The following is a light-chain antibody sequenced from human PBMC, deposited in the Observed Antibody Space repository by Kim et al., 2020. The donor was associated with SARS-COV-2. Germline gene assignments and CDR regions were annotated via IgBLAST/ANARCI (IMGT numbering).Light chain of an antibody. J-gene: IGLJ3*02. CDR3: QSFDSHNQV. CDR1: SGSIASNY. V-gene: IGLV6-57*01. Sequence: NFMLTQPHSVSESPGKAVTISCTRSSGSIASNYVQWYQQRPGSSPKSVIFEDKRRPSGVPDRFSGFIDYSSNSASLTIFGLGTVDEADYYCQSFDSHNQVFGGGTKLAVL. CDR2: EDK.